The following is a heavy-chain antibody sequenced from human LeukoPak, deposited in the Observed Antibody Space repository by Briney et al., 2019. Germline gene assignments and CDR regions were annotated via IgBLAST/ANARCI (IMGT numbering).Heavy chain of an antibody. J-gene: IGHJ4*02. V-gene: IGHV4-34*01. CDR2: INHSGST. CDR3: ARGGDTWNLYYFDY. CDR1: GGSFSGYY. Sequence: SETLSLTCAVYGGSFSGYYWSWIRQPPGKGLEWIGEINHSGSTNYNPSLKSRVTISVDTSKNQFSLKLSSVTAADTAVYYCARGGDTWNLYYFDYWGQGTLVTVSS. D-gene: IGHD1-20*01.